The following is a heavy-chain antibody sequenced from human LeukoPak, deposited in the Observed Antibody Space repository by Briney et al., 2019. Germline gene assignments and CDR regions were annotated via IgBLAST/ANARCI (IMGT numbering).Heavy chain of an antibody. Sequence: SVKVSCKASGGTVRSYAISWVRQAPGQGLEWVGGIIPIFGTANYAQKFQGRVTITTDESTSTAYMELSSLRSEDTAVYYCASIGDTGGEGAFDIWGQGTMVTVSS. D-gene: IGHD3-16*01. CDR2: IIPIFGTA. CDR1: GGTVRSYA. V-gene: IGHV1-69*05. CDR3: ASIGDTGGEGAFDI. J-gene: IGHJ3*02.